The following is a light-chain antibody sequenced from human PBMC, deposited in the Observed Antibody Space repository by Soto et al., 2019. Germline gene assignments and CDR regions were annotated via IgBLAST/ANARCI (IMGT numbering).Light chain of an antibody. V-gene: IGLV1-40*01. CDR1: SCNIGAGYD. Sequence: QSVLTQPPSVSGAPGQRVTISCTGSSCNIGAGYDVPWYQQLPGTAPKLLIYGNSNRPSGVPDRFSGSKSGTSASLAITGLQAEDEADYYCQSYDSSLSAYVFGTGTKVTVL. J-gene: IGLJ1*01. CDR2: GNS. CDR3: QSYDSSLSAYV.